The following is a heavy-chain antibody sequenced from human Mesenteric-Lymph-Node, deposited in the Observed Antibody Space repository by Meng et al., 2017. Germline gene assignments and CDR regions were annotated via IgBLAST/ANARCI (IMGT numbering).Heavy chain of an antibody. CDR1: GYTFTNYG. J-gene: IGHJ4*02. CDR2: ISAYNGNT. V-gene: IGHV1-18*01. CDR3: ARVEVGITSGDY. D-gene: IGHD1-26*01. Sequence: AQLVQSGGGVKKPWASVKVSCKASGYTFTNYGITWGRQAPGQGLEWMGWISAYNGNTNYAQTLQGRVTMTTDTSTSTAYMELGSLRSDDTAVYYCARVEVGITSGDYWGQGTLVTVSS.